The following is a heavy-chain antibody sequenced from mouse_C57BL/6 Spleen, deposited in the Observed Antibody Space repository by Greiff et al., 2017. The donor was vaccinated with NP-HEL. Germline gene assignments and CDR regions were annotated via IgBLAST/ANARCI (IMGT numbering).Heavy chain of an antibody. CDR1: GYAFSSYW. CDR2: IYPGDGDT. J-gene: IGHJ2*01. Sequence: VQLQQSGAELVKPGASVKISCKASGYAFSSYWMNWVKQRPGKGLEWIGQIYPGDGDTNYNGKFKGKATLTADKSSSTAYMKLSSLTSENSAVYFCANDYHGGAFDYWGQGTPLTVSS. D-gene: IGHD2-4*01. CDR3: ANDYHGGAFDY. V-gene: IGHV1-80*01.